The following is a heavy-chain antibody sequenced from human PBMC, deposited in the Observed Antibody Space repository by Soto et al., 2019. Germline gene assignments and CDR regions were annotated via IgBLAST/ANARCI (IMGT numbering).Heavy chain of an antibody. CDR3: ALASGDFDY. CDR2: IYSGGST. CDR1: GFTFSSYG. J-gene: IGHJ4*02. D-gene: IGHD3-10*01. V-gene: IGHV3-NL1*01. Sequence: QVQLVESGGGVVQPGRSLRLSCAASGFTFSSYGMHWVRQAPGKGLEWVAVIYSGGSTYYADSVKGRFTISRDNSKNTLYLQMNSLRAEDTAVYYCALASGDFDYWGQGTLVTVSS.